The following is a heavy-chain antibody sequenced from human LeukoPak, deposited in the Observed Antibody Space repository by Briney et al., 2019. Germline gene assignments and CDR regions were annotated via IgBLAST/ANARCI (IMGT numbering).Heavy chain of an antibody. D-gene: IGHD2-15*01. CDR1: GFTFSSYS. J-gene: IGHJ4*02. V-gene: IGHV3-21*01. Sequence: GGSLRLSCAASGFTFSSYSMNWVRQAPGKGLEWVSSISSSSSYIYYADSVKGRFTISRDNAKNSLYLQMNSLRAEDTAVYYCARDLCSGGSCHPYYFDYWGQGTLVTVSS. CDR3: ARDLCSGGSCHPYYFDY. CDR2: ISSSSSYI.